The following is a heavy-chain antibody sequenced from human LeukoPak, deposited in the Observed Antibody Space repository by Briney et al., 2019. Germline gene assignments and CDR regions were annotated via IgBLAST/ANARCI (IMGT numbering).Heavy chain of an antibody. CDR2: INPNIGGT. CDR3: GRVDYYDSSGYYYGIDY. CDR1: GYTFTVYY. V-gene: IGHV1-2*02. Sequence: GASVKVSCKASGYTFTVYYMRWVRHAPGQGLEWMGWINPNIGGTNYAQKFQGRVTTTRDTSISTAYMELRRLRSDDTAVYYCGRVDYYDSSGYYYGIDYWGQGTLVTVSS. J-gene: IGHJ4*02. D-gene: IGHD3-22*01.